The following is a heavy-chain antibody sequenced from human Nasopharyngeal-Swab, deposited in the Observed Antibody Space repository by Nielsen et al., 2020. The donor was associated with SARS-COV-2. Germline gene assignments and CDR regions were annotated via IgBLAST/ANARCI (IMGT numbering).Heavy chain of an antibody. Sequence: GESLKISCAASGFTFSSFGMHWVRQAPGKGLVWVSRINADGSRTFYADSVEGRFTISRDDAKNTLYLQMNSLRGEDTAVYFCTRGTLAGPGIDYWGQGALVTVSS. CDR3: TRGTLAGPGIDY. V-gene: IGHV3-74*01. CDR1: GFTFSSFG. J-gene: IGHJ4*02. CDR2: INADGSRT.